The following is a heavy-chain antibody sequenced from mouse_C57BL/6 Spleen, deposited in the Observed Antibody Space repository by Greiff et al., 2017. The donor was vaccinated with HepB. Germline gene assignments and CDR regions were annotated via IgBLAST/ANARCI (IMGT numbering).Heavy chain of an antibody. CDR2: INPNNGGT. D-gene: IGHD1-1*02. CDR1: GYTFTDYY. CDR3: VRSRVASFDY. V-gene: IGHV1-26*01. J-gene: IGHJ2*01. Sequence: VQLQQSGPELVKPGASVKISCKASGYTFTDYYMNWVKQSHGQSLEWIGDINPNNGGTSYNQKFKGKATLTVDKSSSTAYMELRSLTSEDSAVYYCVRSRVASFDYWGQGTTLTVSS.